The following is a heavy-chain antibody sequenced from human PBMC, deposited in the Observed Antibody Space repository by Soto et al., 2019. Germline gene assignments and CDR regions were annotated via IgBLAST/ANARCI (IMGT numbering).Heavy chain of an antibody. CDR2: ISSGGGNT. CDR1: GFTFSNYA. D-gene: IGHD6-19*01. CDR3: AKDVGAVPGTGDGFEY. Sequence: EVQLLESGGGLVQPGGSLRLSCAASGFTFSNYAISWVRQAPGKGLERVSLISSGGGNTHYADSVRGRFTISRDKPKNTLYLQMTSLRAEDTAVYYCAKDVGAVPGTGDGFEYCGHGTQVTVSS. V-gene: IGHV3-23*01. J-gene: IGHJ4*01.